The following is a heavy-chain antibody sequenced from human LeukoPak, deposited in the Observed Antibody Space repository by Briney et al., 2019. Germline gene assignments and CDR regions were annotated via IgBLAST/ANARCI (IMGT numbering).Heavy chain of an antibody. V-gene: IGHV3-7*01. Sequence: GGSLRLSCAASGFTFSSYWVSWVRQAPGKGLEWVANIKQDGSEKYYVDSVKGRFTISRDNAKNSLYLQMNSLRAEDTAVYYCARSGGYSSSSGPYYFDYWGQGTLVTVSS. J-gene: IGHJ4*02. CDR3: ARSGGYSSSSGPYYFDY. CDR2: IKQDGSEK. D-gene: IGHD6-6*01. CDR1: GFTFSSYW.